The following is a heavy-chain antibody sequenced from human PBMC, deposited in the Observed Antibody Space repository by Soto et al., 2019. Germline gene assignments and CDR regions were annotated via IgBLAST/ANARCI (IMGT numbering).Heavy chain of an antibody. CDR1: GYSLSSGYF. V-gene: IGHV4-38-2*02. CDR2: IFHGGTT. Sequence: SETRSLTCAVSGYSLSSGYFWAWIRPPPGKGLEWIGSIFHGGTTFYNPSLKSRVTISVDTSRNQFSLKLTSLTAADTAVYYCARDDYSNYGGRGYWGKGTLVSVSA. CDR3: ARDDYSNYGGRGY. D-gene: IGHD4-4*01. J-gene: IGHJ4*02.